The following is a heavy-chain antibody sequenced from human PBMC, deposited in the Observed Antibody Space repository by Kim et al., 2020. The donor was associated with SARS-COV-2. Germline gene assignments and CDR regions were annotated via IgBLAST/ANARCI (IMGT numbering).Heavy chain of an antibody. CDR3: APGIAAAATDN. Sequence: GGSLRLSCGVSGFTFSSHAISWVRQAPGKGLEWVSAISANGASTHYADSVTGRFTISRDNSKNTLYLQMYSLRVDDTAIYYCAPGIAAAATDNWGQGTLVTVSS. CDR2: ISANGAST. V-gene: IGHV3-23*01. J-gene: IGHJ4*02. CDR1: GFTFSSHA. D-gene: IGHD6-13*01.